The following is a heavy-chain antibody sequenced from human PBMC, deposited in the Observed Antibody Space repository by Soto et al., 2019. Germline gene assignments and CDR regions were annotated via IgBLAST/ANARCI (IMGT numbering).Heavy chain of an antibody. CDR1: GFTFDDYA. J-gene: IGHJ4*02. CDR3: VKSFDYVIYTGYTSYIYY. Sequence: GGSLRLSCAASGFTFDDYAVHWVRQAPGKGLEWVSGISWNSGSIGYADSVKGRFTISRDNAKNSLYLQMNSLRAEDTAVYYCVKSFDYVIYTGYTSYIYYWGQGTLLTVSS. CDR2: ISWNSGSI. D-gene: IGHD3-9*01. V-gene: IGHV3-9*01.